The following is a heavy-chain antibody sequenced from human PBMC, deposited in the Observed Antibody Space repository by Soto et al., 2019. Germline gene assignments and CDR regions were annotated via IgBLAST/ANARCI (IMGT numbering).Heavy chain of an antibody. Sequence: EVQLLESGGGLVQPGGSLRLSCAASGFTFSSYAMSWVRQAPGKGLEWVSAISGSGGSTYYADSVKGRFTISRDNSKNTRYREINSLRAEDTAVYYGAKGGAGGGGAFDIWGQGTMVTVSS. D-gene: IGHD3-16*01. CDR1: GFTFSSYA. J-gene: IGHJ3*02. CDR2: ISGSGGST. V-gene: IGHV3-23*01. CDR3: AKGGAGGGGAFDI.